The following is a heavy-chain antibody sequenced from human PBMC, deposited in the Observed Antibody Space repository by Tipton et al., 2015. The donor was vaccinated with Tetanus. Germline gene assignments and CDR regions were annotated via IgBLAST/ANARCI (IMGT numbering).Heavy chain of an antibody. CDR1: GASINAGGYL. Sequence: TLSLTCNVTGASINAGGYLWTWVRQQPGKGLEWIGNIYYTAHNSYNPSLDSRVSISVDTPKNQCSLRLTSVTAADTAVYFCARGLPREPFYSGYWGQGKQVIVSS. J-gene: IGHJ4*02. V-gene: IGHV4-31*03. CDR3: ARGLPREPFYSGY. CDR2: IYYTAHN. D-gene: IGHD1-26*01.